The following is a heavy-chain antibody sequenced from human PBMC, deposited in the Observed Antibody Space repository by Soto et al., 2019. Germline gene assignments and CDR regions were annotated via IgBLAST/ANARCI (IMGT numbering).Heavy chain of an antibody. Sequence: QMQLQESGPGLVKPSETLSLTCTVSGVSISSSSFYWGWIRQPPGKGLEWIGSFFSSGSPYYNPSLKSRVAISVDTSRTQFSLKLSSVTAADTTIYYCARQEVRGFFDYWGQGILVTIS. CDR2: FFSSGSP. CDR1: GVSISSSSFY. J-gene: IGHJ4*02. CDR3: ARQEVRGFFDY. D-gene: IGHD3-10*01. V-gene: IGHV4-39*01.